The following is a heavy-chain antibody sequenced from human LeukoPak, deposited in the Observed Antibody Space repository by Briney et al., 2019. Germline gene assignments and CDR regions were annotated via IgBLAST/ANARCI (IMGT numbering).Heavy chain of an antibody. J-gene: IGHJ6*02. Sequence: GGSLRLSCAASGFTFSSYSMNWVRQAPGKGLEWVSYISSSSSTIYYADSVKGRFTISRDNAKNSLYLQVNSLRAEDTAVYYCARFSPYQGLLLEYYYGMDVWGQGTTVTVSS. CDR3: ARFSPYQGLLLEYYYGMDV. CDR2: ISSSSSTI. CDR1: GFTFSSYS. D-gene: IGHD2-15*01. V-gene: IGHV3-48*01.